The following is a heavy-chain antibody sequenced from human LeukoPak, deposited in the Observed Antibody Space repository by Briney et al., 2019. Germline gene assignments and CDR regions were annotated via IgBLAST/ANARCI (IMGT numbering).Heavy chain of an antibody. D-gene: IGHD1-26*01. J-gene: IGHJ6*02. Sequence: GGSLRLSCAASGFTFSSYSMNWVRQAPGKGLEWVSSISSSSSSYIYYADSVKGRFTISRDNAKNSLYLQMNSLRAEDTAVYYCAREGRFSIVGASDYYYGMDVWGQGTTVTVSS. CDR1: GFTFSSYS. CDR3: AREGRFSIVGASDYYYGMDV. CDR2: ISSSSSSYI. V-gene: IGHV3-21*01.